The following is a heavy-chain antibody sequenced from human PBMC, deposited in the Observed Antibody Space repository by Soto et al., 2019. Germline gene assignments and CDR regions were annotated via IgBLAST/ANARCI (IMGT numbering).Heavy chain of an antibody. Sequence: GASVKVSCKTSGYTFTGYYMHWVRQAPGQGLEWMGWINPNSGGTNYAQKFQGRVTITADKSTSTAYMELSSLRSEDTAVYYCARASVDYYDRYGMDVWGQGTTVTVSS. J-gene: IGHJ6*02. CDR2: INPNSGGT. CDR1: GYTFTGYY. CDR3: ARASVDYYDRYGMDV. V-gene: IGHV1-2*02. D-gene: IGHD1-26*01.